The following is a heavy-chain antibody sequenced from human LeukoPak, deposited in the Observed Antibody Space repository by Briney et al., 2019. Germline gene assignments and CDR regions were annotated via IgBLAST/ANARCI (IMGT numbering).Heavy chain of an antibody. J-gene: IGHJ1*01. CDR2: INHSGST. Sequence: PSETQSLTCAVYGGSFSGYYWSWIRQPPGKGLEWIGEINHSGSTNYNPSLKSRVTISVDTSKNQFSLKLGSVTAADTAVYYCARGGWAVAGTKYFQHWGQGTLVTVSS. CDR1: GGSFSGYY. D-gene: IGHD6-19*01. V-gene: IGHV4-34*01. CDR3: ARGGWAVAGTKYFQH.